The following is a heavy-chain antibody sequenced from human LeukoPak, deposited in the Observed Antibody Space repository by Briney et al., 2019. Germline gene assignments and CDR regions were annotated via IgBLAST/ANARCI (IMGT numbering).Heavy chain of an antibody. D-gene: IGHD2-2*01. J-gene: IGHJ4*02. CDR2: ISSSGSTK. Sequence: PGGSLRLSCSASGFTFSDQYMSWIRQAPGKGLEWVSYISSSGSTKYYADSVKGRFTISRDNAKNSLYLQMNSLRAEDTAVYYCARGYRSIFYWGQGTLVTVSS. V-gene: IGHV3-11*01. CDR3: ARGYRSIFY. CDR1: GFTFSDQY.